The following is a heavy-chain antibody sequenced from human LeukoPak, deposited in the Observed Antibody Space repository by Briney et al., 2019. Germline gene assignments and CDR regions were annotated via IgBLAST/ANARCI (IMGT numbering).Heavy chain of an antibody. CDR1: GGSFSGYY. Sequence: SETLSLTCAVYGGSFSGYYWSWIRQPPGKGLEWIGEINHSGSTNYNPSLKSRVTISVDTSKNQFSLKLSSVTAADTAVYCCARAIPVGRAFDYWGQGTLVTVSS. J-gene: IGHJ4*02. CDR2: INHSGST. D-gene: IGHD2-21*01. CDR3: ARAIPVGRAFDY. V-gene: IGHV4-34*01.